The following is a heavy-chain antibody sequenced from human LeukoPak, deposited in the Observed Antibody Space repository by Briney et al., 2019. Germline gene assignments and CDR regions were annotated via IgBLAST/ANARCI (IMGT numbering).Heavy chain of an antibody. J-gene: IGHJ4*02. CDR1: EFTFSSYV. CDR3: AKSFGPGSFFDY. V-gene: IGHV3-23*01. Sequence: GGSLRLSCAASEFTFSSYVMAWVRQAPGKGLEWVSTITPGGGTYYADSVKGRFTISRDNSKNTLFLQMSTLRAEDTAVYYCAKSFGPGSFFDYWGQGTLVTVSS. CDR2: ITPGGGT. D-gene: IGHD3-10*01.